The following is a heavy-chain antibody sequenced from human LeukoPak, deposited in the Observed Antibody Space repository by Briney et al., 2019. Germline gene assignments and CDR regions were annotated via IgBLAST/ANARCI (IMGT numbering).Heavy chain of an antibody. CDR3: AKSRVPLGRVDPFDI. CDR2: ISGSGGST. J-gene: IGHJ3*02. Sequence: GGSLRLSCAASGFTFSSYAMSWVRQAPGKGLEWVSAISGSGGSTYYADSVKGRFTISRDNSKNTLYLQMNSLGAEDTAVYYCAKSRVPLGRVDPFDIWGQGTKVTVSS. V-gene: IGHV3-23*01. D-gene: IGHD2-2*01. CDR1: GFTFSSYA.